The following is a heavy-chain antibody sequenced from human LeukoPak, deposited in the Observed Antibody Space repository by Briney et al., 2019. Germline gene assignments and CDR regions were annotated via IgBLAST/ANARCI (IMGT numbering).Heavy chain of an antibody. Sequence: ASVKVSCKASGYTFTSYGISWVRQAPGQGLEWMGWISAYNGNTNYAQKLQGRVTMTTDTSTSTAYMELRSLRSDDTAVYYCARVPAPQYYDFWSGYYVGGGGHAFDIWGQGTMVTVSS. D-gene: IGHD3-3*01. CDR3: ARVPAPQYYDFWSGYYVGGGGHAFDI. V-gene: IGHV1-18*01. CDR2: ISAYNGNT. J-gene: IGHJ3*02. CDR1: GYTFTSYG.